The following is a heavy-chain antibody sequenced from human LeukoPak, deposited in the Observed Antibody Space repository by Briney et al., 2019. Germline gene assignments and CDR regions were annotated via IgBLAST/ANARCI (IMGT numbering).Heavy chain of an antibody. V-gene: IGHV3-33*01. CDR3: ASWIAAAGGEAFDI. D-gene: IGHD6-13*01. CDR2: IWYDGSNK. Sequence: GGSLRLSCAASGFTFSSYGMHWVRQAPGKGLEWVAVIWYDGSNKYYADSVKGRFTISRDNSKNTLYLQMNSLRAEDTAVYHCASWIAAAGGEAFDIWGQGTMVTVSS. CDR1: GFTFSSYG. J-gene: IGHJ3*02.